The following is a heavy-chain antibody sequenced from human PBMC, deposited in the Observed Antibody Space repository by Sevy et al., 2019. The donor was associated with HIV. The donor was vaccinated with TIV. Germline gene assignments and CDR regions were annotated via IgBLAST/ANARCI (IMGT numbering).Heavy chain of an antibody. J-gene: IGHJ5*02. D-gene: IGHD2-15*01. Sequence: ASVKVSCKVSGYTFNTYRIHWVRQAPGQGLEWMGWISPHNGDTNYAQMLQGRVTMLTDTSSSTAYMELKSLRSDDTAVYYCARAYCSGGRCYSLASWGQGTLVTVSS. CDR2: ISPHNGDT. V-gene: IGHV1-18*01. CDR1: GYTFNTYR. CDR3: ARAYCSGGRCYSLAS.